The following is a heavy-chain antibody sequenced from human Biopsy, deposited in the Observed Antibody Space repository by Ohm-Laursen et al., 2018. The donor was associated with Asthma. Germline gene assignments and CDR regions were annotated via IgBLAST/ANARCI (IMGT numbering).Heavy chain of an antibody. J-gene: IGHJ4*02. D-gene: IGHD3-9*01. CDR1: GFTFSSYA. CDR3: AKDRDYDILTGPPGFDY. Sequence: SSLRLSCAASGFTFSSYAMHWVRQAPGKGLEWVAVISYDGSNKYYAGSVKGRFTISRDNSKNTLYLQMNSLRAEDTAVYYCAKDRDYDILTGPPGFDYWGQGTLVTVSS. V-gene: IGHV3-30-3*01. CDR2: ISYDGSNK.